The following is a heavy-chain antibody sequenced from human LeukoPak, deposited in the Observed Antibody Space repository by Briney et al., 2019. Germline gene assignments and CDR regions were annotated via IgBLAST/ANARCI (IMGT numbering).Heavy chain of an antibody. CDR3: ARNRAAAGPYYFDY. V-gene: IGHV3-7*01. J-gene: IGHJ4*02. D-gene: IGHD6-13*01. CDR1: GFTFSNYW. CDR2: IKQDGSEK. Sequence: PGGSLRLSCAASGFTFSNYWMSWVRQAPGKGLEWVANIKQDGSEKYYVDSVKGQFTISRDNAKNSLYLQMNSLRAVDTAVYYCARNRAAAGPYYFDYWGQGTLVTVSS.